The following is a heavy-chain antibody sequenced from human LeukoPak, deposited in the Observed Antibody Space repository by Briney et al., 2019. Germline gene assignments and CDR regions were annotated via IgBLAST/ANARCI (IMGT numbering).Heavy chain of an antibody. CDR3: ARSPYYYDSSGYYYRFDP. D-gene: IGHD3-22*01. CDR1: GGSISSSSYY. J-gene: IGHJ5*02. CDR2: INHSGST. V-gene: IGHV4-39*07. Sequence: SSETLSLTCTVSGGSISSSSYYWSWLRQPPGKGLEWIGEINHSGSTNYNPSLKSRVTISVDTSKNQFSLKLSSVTAADTAVYYCARSPYYYDSSGYYYRFDPWGQGTLVTVSS.